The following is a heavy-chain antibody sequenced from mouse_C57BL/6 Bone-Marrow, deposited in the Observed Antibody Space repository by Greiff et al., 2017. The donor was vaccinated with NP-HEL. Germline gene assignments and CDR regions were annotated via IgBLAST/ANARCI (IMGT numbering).Heavy chain of an antibody. Sequence: EVKLVESGGDLVKPGGSLKLSCAASGFTFSSYGMSWVRQTPDKRLEWVATISSGGSYTYYPDSVKGRFTLSRDNAKNTLYLQMSSLKSEDTVMYYCARRLGTVGFDYWGQGTTLTVSS. V-gene: IGHV5-6*02. J-gene: IGHJ2*01. CDR3: ARRLGTVGFDY. CDR2: ISSGGSYT. D-gene: IGHD3-3*01. CDR1: GFTFSSYG.